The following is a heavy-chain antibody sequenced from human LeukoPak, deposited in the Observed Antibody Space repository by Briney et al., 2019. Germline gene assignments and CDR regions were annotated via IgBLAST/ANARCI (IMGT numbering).Heavy chain of an antibody. D-gene: IGHD3-3*01. Sequence: GGSLRLSCAASGFTFSSYWMSWVRQAPGKGLECVANVKQDGSEKYYVDSVKGRFTISRDNAKNSLYLQMNSLRAEDTAVYYCARDHDFWSGYYPYFDYWGQGTLVTVSS. V-gene: IGHV3-7*01. CDR1: GFTFSSYW. CDR3: ARDHDFWSGYYPYFDY. CDR2: VKQDGSEK. J-gene: IGHJ4*02.